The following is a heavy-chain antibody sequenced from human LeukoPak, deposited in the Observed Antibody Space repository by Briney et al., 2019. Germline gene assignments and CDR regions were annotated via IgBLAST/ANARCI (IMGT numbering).Heavy chain of an antibody. V-gene: IGHV3-7*01. CDR1: GFTFSSDW. CDR2: IKEGGSER. Sequence: GGSLRLSCAASGFTFSSDWMSWVRQAPGQGVGGGANIKEGGSERDYVDSGKGRFAISRYNAKNAMYLQRNRLIAEAPAMYGVSSRTSPFIWGQGTLVTVSS. CDR3: SSRTSPFI. J-gene: IGHJ4*02. D-gene: IGHD2-2*01.